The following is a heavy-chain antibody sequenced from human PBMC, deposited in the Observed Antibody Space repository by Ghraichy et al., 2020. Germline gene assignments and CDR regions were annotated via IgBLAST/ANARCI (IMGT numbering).Heavy chain of an antibody. CDR2: INSDGSST. Sequence: VSRINSDGSSTSYADSVKGRFTISRDNAKNTLSLQMNSLRAEDTAVYYCARVFGSGSYYKNYFDYWCQGT. J-gene: IGHJ4*02. D-gene: IGHD3-10*01. CDR3: ARVFGSGSYYKNYFDY. V-gene: IGHV3-74*01.